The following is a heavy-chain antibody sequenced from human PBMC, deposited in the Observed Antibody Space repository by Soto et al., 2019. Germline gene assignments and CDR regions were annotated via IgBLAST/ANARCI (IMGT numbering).Heavy chain of an antibody. Sequence: QVQLQESGPGLVKPSETLSLTCTVSGDSISRYYWSWIRLSPGKGLEWIGYIYYSGETNYNPSVKSRVTISVDRTKNQFSLKLSSVTAAYTGVYYCARDQGGEFLKGSGMDVWGQGTTVTVSS. J-gene: IGHJ6*02. CDR3: ARDQGGEFLKGSGMDV. V-gene: IGHV4-59*01. D-gene: IGHD3-10*01. CDR1: GDSISRYY. CDR2: IYYSGET.